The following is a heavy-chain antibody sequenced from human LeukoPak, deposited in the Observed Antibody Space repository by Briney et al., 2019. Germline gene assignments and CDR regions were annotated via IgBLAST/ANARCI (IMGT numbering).Heavy chain of an antibody. CDR3: AREMITFGGVIVGRFDY. J-gene: IGHJ4*02. CDR2: IYYSGST. CDR1: GGSISSSSYY. Sequence: SETLSLTCTVSGGSISSSSYYWGWIRQPPGKGLEWIGSIYYSGSTYYNPSLKSRVTISVDTSKNQFSLKLSSVTAADTAVYYCAREMITFGGVIVGRFDYWGQGTLVTVSS. D-gene: IGHD3-16*02. V-gene: IGHV4-39*01.